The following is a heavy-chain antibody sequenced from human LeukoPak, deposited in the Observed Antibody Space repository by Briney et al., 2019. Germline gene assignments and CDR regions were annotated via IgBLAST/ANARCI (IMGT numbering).Heavy chain of an antibody. CDR3: ASFWGSRFDY. D-gene: IGHD7-27*01. J-gene: IGHJ4*02. CDR2: IYYSGST. Sequence: PSETLSLTCTVSGGSISSYYWSWIRQPAGKGLEWIGYIYYSGSTNYNPSLKSRVTISVDTSKNQFSLKLSSVTAADTAVYYCASFWGSRFDYWGQGTLVTVSS. V-gene: IGHV4-59*01. CDR1: GGSISSYY.